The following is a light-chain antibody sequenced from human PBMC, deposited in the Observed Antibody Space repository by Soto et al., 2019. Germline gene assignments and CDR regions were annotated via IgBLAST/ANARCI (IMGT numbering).Light chain of an antibody. CDR3: AAWDDNLSTYV. J-gene: IGLJ6*01. CDR1: SSSIGTNF. V-gene: IGLV1-47*02. CDR2: SNN. Sequence: QSLLTQPPSASGTPGQRVSISCSGYSSSIGTNFVYWYQQLPGTAPKVLIHSNNQRPSGVPDRFSGSKSGTSASLAISGLRSEDEADYYCAAWDDNLSTYVVGSGTKVTVL.